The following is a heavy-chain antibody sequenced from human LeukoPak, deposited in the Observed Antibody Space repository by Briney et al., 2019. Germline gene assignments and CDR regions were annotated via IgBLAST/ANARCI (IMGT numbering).Heavy chain of an antibody. CDR2: INWNGGST. J-gene: IGHJ3*02. CDR1: GFTFDDYG. CDR3: ARKSGARGAFDI. D-gene: IGHD7-27*01. V-gene: IGHV3-20*04. Sequence: GGSLRLSCAASGFTFDDYGMSGVRHAPGKGLGWVSGINWNGGSTGYADSVKGRFTISRDNAKNSLYLQMNSLRAEDTALYYCARKSGARGAFDIWGQGTMVTVSS.